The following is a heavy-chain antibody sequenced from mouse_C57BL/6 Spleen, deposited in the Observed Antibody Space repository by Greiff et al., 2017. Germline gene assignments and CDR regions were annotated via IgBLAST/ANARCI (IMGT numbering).Heavy chain of an antibody. V-gene: IGHV1-7*01. J-gene: IGHJ4*01. CDR2: INPSSGYT. Sequence: VQLQQSGAELAKPGASVKLSCKASGYTFPSYWMHWVKQRPGQGLEWIGYINPSSGYTKYNQKFKDQATLTADKSSSTAYMQLSSLTYEDSAVYYCARLLLQSAMDYWGQGTSVTVSS. CDR1: GYTFPSYW. D-gene: IGHD1-1*01. CDR3: ARLLLQSAMDY.